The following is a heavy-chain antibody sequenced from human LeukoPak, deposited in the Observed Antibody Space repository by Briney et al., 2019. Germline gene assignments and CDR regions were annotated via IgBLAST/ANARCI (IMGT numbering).Heavy chain of an antibody. J-gene: IGHJ4*02. CDR2: IRGRVYGGTT. Sequence: GGSLRLSCTASGFTFGEYAMGWVRQAPGKGLEWVSFIRGRVYGGTTEYAASVKGRFTISRDDSKSFAYLQMNSLKIEDTAVYYCFKYSSSSVDYWGQGTLVTVSS. CDR1: GFTFGEYA. D-gene: IGHD6-13*01. CDR3: FKYSSSSVDY. V-gene: IGHV3-49*04.